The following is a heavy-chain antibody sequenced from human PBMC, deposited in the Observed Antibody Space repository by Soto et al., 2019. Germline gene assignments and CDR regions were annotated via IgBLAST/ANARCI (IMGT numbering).Heavy chain of an antibody. D-gene: IGHD3-16*01. CDR3: ARDRGGSSFFDC. Sequence: QVQLVVSGGGVVQPGRSLRPSCGGYGFTFSKYAIHWVRQAPGKGLEWVAVVSYDGRNKYYADSVKGRFSISGDNSKNMLFLEMNSLKTEDTAVYYCARDRGGSSFFDCWGQGALVTVSS. V-gene: IGHV3-30*04. J-gene: IGHJ4*02. CDR1: GFTFSKYA. CDR2: VSYDGRNK.